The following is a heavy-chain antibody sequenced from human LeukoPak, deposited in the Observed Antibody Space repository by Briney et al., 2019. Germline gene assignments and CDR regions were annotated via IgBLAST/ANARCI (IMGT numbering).Heavy chain of an antibody. CDR1: GFTFTRFW. Sequence: GGSLRLSCADSGFTFTRFWMHWVRQAPGKGLVWVSRINVEGTTTTYADSVEGRFTISRDENALYLQMNHLRVDDTAVYYCTRGGEEPFDYWGQGTLVTVS. D-gene: IGHD3-10*01. J-gene: IGHJ4*02. V-gene: IGHV3-74*01. CDR2: INVEGTTT. CDR3: TRGGEEPFDY.